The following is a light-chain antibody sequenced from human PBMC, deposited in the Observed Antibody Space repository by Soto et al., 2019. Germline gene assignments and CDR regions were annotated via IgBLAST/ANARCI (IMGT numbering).Light chain of an antibody. J-gene: IGKJ3*01. CDR1: LGISTY. CDR3: QQVNTYT. V-gene: IGKV1-9*01. Sequence: DLQLTQSPSFLSASVGDRVTITCRASLGISTYLAWYQQKPGKAPNLLIYSAATLQSRVPSRFTGSGSGTEFTLTISSLQPEDFATYYCQQVNTYTFGPGTKVDIK. CDR2: SAA.